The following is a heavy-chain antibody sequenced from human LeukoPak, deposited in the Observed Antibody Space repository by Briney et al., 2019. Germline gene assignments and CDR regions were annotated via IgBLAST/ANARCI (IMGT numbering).Heavy chain of an antibody. CDR1: GFTFSSYA. J-gene: IGHJ3*02. Sequence: GGSLRLSCAASGFTFSSYALSWVRQAPGKGLEWVSAISGSGGSTYYADSVKGRFTISRDNSKNTLYLQMNSLRAEDTAVYYCAKDLRVVVVPAATRNDAFDIWGQGTMVTVSS. CDR3: AKDLRVVVVPAATRNDAFDI. V-gene: IGHV3-23*01. D-gene: IGHD2-2*01. CDR2: ISGSGGST.